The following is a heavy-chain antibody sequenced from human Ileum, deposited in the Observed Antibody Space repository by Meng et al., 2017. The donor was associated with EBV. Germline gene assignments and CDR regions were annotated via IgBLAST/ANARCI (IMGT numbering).Heavy chain of an antibody. CDR1: GGSISTSSYF. V-gene: IGHV4-39*07. Sequence: ESGPGLGKPSETLSLTCTLSGGSISTSSYFWGWNRQTPGKGLEWIGSIHYNGGTAYNPSLQSRVTMSVDTSKNQFSLRLTSVTAADTAVYYCAKEQDDGDRGIHRIDSWGQGTLVTVSS. CDR2: IHYNGGT. CDR3: AKEQDDGDRGIHRIDS. D-gene: IGHD5-18*01. J-gene: IGHJ5*01.